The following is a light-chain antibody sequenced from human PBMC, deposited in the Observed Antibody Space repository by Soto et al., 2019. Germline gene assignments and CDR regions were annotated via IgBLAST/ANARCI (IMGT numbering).Light chain of an antibody. CDR1: SSDVGAYKY. CDR2: EVT. Sequence: QSVLTQPPSASGSPGQSVTISCTGTSSDVGAYKYVSWYQQYPGKAPKLMIYEVTKRPSGVPDRFSGSKSGNTASLTVSGLQAEYEGDYYCTSYVGNDIWVFGGGTKVTVL. V-gene: IGLV2-8*01. CDR3: TSYVGNDIWV. J-gene: IGLJ3*02.